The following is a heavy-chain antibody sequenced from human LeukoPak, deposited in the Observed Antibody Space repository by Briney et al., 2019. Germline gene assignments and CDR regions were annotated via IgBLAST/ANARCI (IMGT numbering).Heavy chain of an antibody. Sequence: GGSLRLSCAASGFTFISYAIHWVRQAPGKGLEWVAVISFHGTDTFYADSVKGRFTISRDNSKNTLYLEVISLTAEDTAVYYCAKDDAWLRFGEWSQGTLVTVSS. J-gene: IGHJ4*02. CDR1: GFTFISYA. V-gene: IGHV3-30*04. D-gene: IGHD3-10*01. CDR3: AKDDAWLRFGE. CDR2: ISFHGTDT.